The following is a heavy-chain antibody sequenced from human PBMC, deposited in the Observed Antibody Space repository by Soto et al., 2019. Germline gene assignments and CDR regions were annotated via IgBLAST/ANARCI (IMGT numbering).Heavy chain of an antibody. Sequence: EVQLVESGGGLVQPGGSLRLSCAASGFTFSSSWMHWVRQAPGKGLVWVSRINSGASTTNYADSVKGRFTISRDNAKSTLYLQMDSLTAEDTAVYYCARGPSGWFGYDYWGQGTLVTVSS. D-gene: IGHD6-19*01. CDR1: GFTFSSSW. J-gene: IGHJ4*02. CDR2: INSGASTT. CDR3: ARGPSGWFGYDY. V-gene: IGHV3-74*01.